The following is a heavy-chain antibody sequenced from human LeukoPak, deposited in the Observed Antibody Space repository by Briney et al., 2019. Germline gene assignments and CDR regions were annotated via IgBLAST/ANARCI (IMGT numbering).Heavy chain of an antibody. J-gene: IGHJ4*02. CDR1: GFTFSSYE. CDR3: AKSPYCSGGSCYYFDY. D-gene: IGHD2-15*01. CDR2: TSSSGSTI. Sequence: GGSLRLSCAASGFTFSSYEMNWVRQAPGKGLEWVSYTSSSGSTIYYADSVKGRFTISRDNAKNSLYLQMNSLRAEDTAVYYCAKSPYCSGGSCYYFDYWGQGTLVTVSS. V-gene: IGHV3-48*03.